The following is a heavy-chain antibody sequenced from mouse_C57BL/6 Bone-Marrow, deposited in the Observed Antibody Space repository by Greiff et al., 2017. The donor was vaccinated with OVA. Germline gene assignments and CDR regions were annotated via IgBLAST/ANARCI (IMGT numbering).Heavy chain of an antibody. Sequence: EVKLVESGGGLVQPGGSLKLSCAASGFTFSDYYMYWVRQTPEKRLEWVAYISNGGGSTYYPDTVKGRFTISRDTAKNTLYLQMSRLKSEDTAMYYCARQIYYAMDYWGQGTSVTVSS. V-gene: IGHV5-12*01. CDR2: ISNGGGST. J-gene: IGHJ4*01. CDR1: GFTFSDYY. CDR3: ARQIYYAMDY.